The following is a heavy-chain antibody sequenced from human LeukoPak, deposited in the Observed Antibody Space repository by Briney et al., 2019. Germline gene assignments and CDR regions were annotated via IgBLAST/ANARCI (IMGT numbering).Heavy chain of an antibody. V-gene: IGHV4-59*01. D-gene: IGHD3-3*01. CDR1: GGSISSYY. Sequence: SETLSLTCTVSGGSISSYYWSWLRQPPGKGLEWIGYIYYSGSTNYNPSLKSRVTISVDTSKNQFSLKLSSVTAADTAVYYCASTYYDFWSGPYYYYYMDVWGKGTTVTVSS. J-gene: IGHJ6*03. CDR2: IYYSGST. CDR3: ASTYYDFWSGPYYYYYMDV.